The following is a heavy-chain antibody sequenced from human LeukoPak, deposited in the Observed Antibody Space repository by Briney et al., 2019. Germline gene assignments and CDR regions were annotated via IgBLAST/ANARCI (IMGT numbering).Heavy chain of an antibody. D-gene: IGHD6-19*01. J-gene: IGHJ5*02. CDR2: ISASGANT. CDR1: GFTVSNNY. CDR3: SKNPYSDGCHWFAP. Sequence: GGSLRLSCAASGFTVSNNYMRWVRQAPGKGVEWVSTISASGANTYYADSVKGRFTISRDNSRNTFYLQMSSLRAEDTAVYYCSKNPYSDGCHWFAPWGQGSPVTVSS. V-gene: IGHV3-23*01.